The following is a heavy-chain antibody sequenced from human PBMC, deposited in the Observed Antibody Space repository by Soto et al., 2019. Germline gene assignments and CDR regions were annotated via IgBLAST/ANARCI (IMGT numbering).Heavy chain of an antibody. Sequence: QVQLVQSGAEVKRPGSSVKVSCKASGDTFNFYSINWVRQAPGLGLEWMGRVNPILSMSNYAQRFQGRVTLIAAKSPSTADMELSGLRSEDTASYYCANSYVAGYRAFDFWGQGALVTVSS. CDR3: ANSYVAGYRAFDF. D-gene: IGHD3-16*01. V-gene: IGHV1-69*04. CDR1: GDTFNFYS. CDR2: VNPILSMS. J-gene: IGHJ4*02.